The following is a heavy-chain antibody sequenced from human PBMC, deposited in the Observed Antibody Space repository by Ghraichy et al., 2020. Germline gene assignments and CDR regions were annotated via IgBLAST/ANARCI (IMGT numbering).Heavy chain of an antibody. D-gene: IGHD4-17*01. V-gene: IGHV3-48*02. CDR3: TRGSTVIRYSSYDGMDV. J-gene: IGHJ6*02. CDR2: ITSSIRFI. CDR1: GFALSSDT. Sequence: GGSLRLSFVGSGFALSSDTISWVRLPHRQGKEWDSYITSSIRFISYADSVKDRFTVSRDNAQNSEYVQMKSLREEDTAVYYCTRGSTVIRYSSYDGMDVWGHGTTVTVSS.